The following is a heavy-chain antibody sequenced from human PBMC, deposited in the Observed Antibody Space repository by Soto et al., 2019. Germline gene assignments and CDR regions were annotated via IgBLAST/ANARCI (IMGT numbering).Heavy chain of an antibody. CDR3: AHTITYADPHYFHY. V-gene: IGHV2-5*02. Sequence: QITLKESGPTLLNPTQTLTLTCTFSGFSLRNEGVGVGWVRQPPGKALERVALIFLDDDRRYRSSLEIRRTITKDTSKNQVVLTMTTMDPVDTATYYCAHTITYADPHYFHYWGQGILVTVSS. J-gene: IGHJ4*02. CDR2: IFLDDDR. D-gene: IGHD2-2*01. CDR1: GFSLRNEGVG.